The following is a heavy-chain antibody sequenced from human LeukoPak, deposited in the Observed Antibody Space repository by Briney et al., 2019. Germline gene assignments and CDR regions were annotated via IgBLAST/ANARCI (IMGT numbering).Heavy chain of an antibody. CDR1: GYTFTSYY. CDR2: INPSGGST. J-gene: IGHJ2*01. CDR3: ARACVDWYFDL. Sequence: ASVKVSCKASGYTFTSYYMHWVRQAPGQGLEWMGIINPSGGSTSYAQKFQGRVTMTRDMSTSTVYMELSSLRSEDTAVYYCARACVDWYFDLWGRGTLVTVSS. V-gene: IGHV1-46*01.